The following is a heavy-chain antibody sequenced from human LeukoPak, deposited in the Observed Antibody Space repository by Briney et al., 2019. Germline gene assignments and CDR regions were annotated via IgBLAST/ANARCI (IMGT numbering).Heavy chain of an antibody. CDR3: ATGRSCTTCYLPDH. Sequence: PGGSLRLSCAASGFTFSSYWMSWVRQAPGKGLEWVANIKQDGGEKYYVDSVKGRFTISRDNAKNSLYLQMNSLRAEDTAVYHCATGRSCTTCYLPDHWGQGTLVTVSS. D-gene: IGHD2-2*01. V-gene: IGHV3-7*01. CDR2: IKQDGGEK. CDR1: GFTFSSYW. J-gene: IGHJ4*02.